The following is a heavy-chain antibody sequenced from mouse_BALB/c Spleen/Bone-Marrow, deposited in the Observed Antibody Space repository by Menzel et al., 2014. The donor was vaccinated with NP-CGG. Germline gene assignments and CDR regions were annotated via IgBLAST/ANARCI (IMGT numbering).Heavy chain of an antibody. CDR3: PMSMMTTGESPMDY. V-gene: IGHV1-76*01. D-gene: IGHD2-4*01. J-gene: IGHJ4*01. CDR2: FYPGSGNT. Sequence: VQLHQSGAELAGPGASVKLSCKASGYIFTDYFINWLKPRTDQGLEWIGEFYPGSGNTYYNEKFNGKATLTGDNYSRTSYIQLSSLTSDDSAVYFCPMSMMTTGESPMDYWGQRTSVTGPS. CDR1: GYIFTDYF.